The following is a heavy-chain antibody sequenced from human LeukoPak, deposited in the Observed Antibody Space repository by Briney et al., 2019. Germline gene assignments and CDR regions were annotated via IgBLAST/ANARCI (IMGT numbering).Heavy chain of an antibody. J-gene: IGHJ4*02. CDR3: ARGYYYDSSGPAGY. CDR2: INADNGNT. V-gene: IGHV1-3*01. CDR1: GYTFTSYA. Sequence: ASVKVSCKASGYTFTSYAMHWVRQAPGQRLEWMGWINADNGNTKFSQKFQGRVTITRDTSASTAYMELSSLRSEDTAVYYCARGYYYDSSGPAGYWGQGTLVTVSS. D-gene: IGHD3-22*01.